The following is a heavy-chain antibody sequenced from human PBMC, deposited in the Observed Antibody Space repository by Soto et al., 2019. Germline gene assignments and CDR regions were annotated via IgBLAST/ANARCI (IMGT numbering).Heavy chain of an antibody. CDR3: AKGVPLLRNGMAI. CDR1: GLTFSNYG. V-gene: IGHV3-23*01. D-gene: IGHD2-21*01. J-gene: IGHJ6*02. CDR2: ISGSGSTT. Sequence: GGSLRLSCAASGLTFSNYGMSWVRHTPGKGLEWVSVISGSGSTTYYADSVKGRFTISRENSKSTLYLQMNSLRAEDTAVYYCAKGVPLLRNGMAIRGQRSTVIVSS.